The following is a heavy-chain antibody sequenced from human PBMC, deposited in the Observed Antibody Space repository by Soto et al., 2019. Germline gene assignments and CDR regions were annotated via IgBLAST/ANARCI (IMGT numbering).Heavy chain of an antibody. CDR1: GSSIISTSYH. CDR3: ARRVGYGERWSDFDY. Sequence: QLLLQDSGPGLVKPSETLSLTCSVSGSSIISTSYHCGWIRKSPGRGLQWIGTIHYTGSTNYNPSLASRFTISRDTSKGQFSLNMISVTAADTAVYYCARRVGYGERWSDFDYWGKGTLVTVSS. CDR2: IHYTGST. J-gene: IGHJ4*02. V-gene: IGHV4-39*01. D-gene: IGHD1-1*01.